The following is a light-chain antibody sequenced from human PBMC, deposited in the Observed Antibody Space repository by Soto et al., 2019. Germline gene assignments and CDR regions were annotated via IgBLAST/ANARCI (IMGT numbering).Light chain of an antibody. CDR1: TSEIGGYNY. CDR3: SSYTSNTTPYV. J-gene: IGLJ1*01. CDR2: DVS. Sequence: QSVPTQPAPLSWSPGQSITISCTGSTSEIGGYNYVSWFQHHPGKAPKLMIYDVSNRPSGVSNRFSGSKSGDTASLTISGLQAEDEADYYCSSYTSNTTPYVFGTGTKVTVL. V-gene: IGLV2-14*03.